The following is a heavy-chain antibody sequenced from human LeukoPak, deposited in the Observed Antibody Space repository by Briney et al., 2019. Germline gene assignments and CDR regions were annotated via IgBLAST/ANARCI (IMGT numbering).Heavy chain of an antibody. V-gene: IGHV3-7*01. D-gene: IGHD3-3*01. CDR2: INQDGSAK. CDR1: GFTFSNYW. J-gene: IGHJ4*02. CDR3: TRGDPDF. Sequence: GGSLRLSCEASGFTFSNYWMQWVRQAPGKGLEWVANINQDGSAKYYVDSVKGRFTISKDSAKSSLYLQMNSLRVDHTAVYFCTRGDPDFWGQGTLVTVSS.